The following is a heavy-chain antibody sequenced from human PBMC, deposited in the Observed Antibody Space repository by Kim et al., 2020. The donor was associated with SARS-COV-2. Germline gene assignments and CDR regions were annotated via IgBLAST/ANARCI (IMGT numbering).Heavy chain of an antibody. CDR3: ARDGVQFDY. J-gene: IGHJ4*02. Sequence: GSTYYNPSLKSRVTISVDTSKNQFSLKLSSVTAADTAVYYCARDGVQFDYWGQGTLVTVSS. CDR2: GST. D-gene: IGHD2-8*01. V-gene: IGHV4-39*07.